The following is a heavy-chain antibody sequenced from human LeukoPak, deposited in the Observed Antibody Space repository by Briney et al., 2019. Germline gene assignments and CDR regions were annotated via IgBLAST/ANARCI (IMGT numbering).Heavy chain of an antibody. V-gene: IGHV1-8*01. CDR2: MNPNSGNT. CDR3: ARLGGDGYCSSTSCFGINWFDP. J-gene: IGHJ5*02. D-gene: IGHD2-2*01. Sequence: ASVKVSCKASGYTFTSYDINWVRQDTGQGLEWMGWMNPNSGNTGYAQKFQGRVTMTRNTSISTAYMELSSLRSEDTAVYYCARLGGDGYCSSTSCFGINWFDPWGQGTLVTVSS. CDR1: GYTFTSYD.